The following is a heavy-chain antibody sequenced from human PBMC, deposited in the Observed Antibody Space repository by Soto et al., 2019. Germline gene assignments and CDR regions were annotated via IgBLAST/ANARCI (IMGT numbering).Heavy chain of an antibody. J-gene: IGHJ5*02. CDR3: ARGWGIAAPGPNWFDP. D-gene: IGHD6-13*01. Sequence: VSCKASGYSLSGYYLHWVRQAPGQGPEWMGWINPNSGGTKYVQKFQGRVTMTRDTSISTVSLELSRLRSDETAVYYCARGWGIAAPGPNWFDPWGQGTLVTVSS. CDR1: GYSLSGYY. CDR2: INPNSGGT. V-gene: IGHV1-2*02.